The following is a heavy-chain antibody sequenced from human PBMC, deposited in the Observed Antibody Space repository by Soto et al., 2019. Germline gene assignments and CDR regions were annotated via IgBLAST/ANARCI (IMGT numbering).Heavy chain of an antibody. Sequence: SETLSLTCTVSGGSISSGDYYWSWIRQPPGKGLEWIGFIYYSGSTYYNPSLKSRVTISVDTSKNQFSLKLSSVTAADTAVYYCARSYSSSWHGDAFNIWGQGTMVTVSS. CDR2: IYYSGST. J-gene: IGHJ3*02. D-gene: IGHD6-13*01. CDR1: GGSISSGDYY. CDR3: ARSYSSSWHGDAFNI. V-gene: IGHV4-30-4*01.